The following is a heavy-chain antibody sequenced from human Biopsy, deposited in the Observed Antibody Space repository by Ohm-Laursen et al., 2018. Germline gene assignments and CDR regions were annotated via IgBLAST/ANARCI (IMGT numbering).Heavy chain of an antibody. CDR2: IWYDGFNR. Sequence: SLRLSCSPSGFTFSSYGMHWVRQAPGKGLEWVAVIWYDGFNRYYADSVKGRFTISRDNSKNTLYFQMNSLTAEDTAVYYCAKDSLVEATRLDYWGQGTLVTVSS. CDR3: AKDSLVEATRLDY. D-gene: IGHD3-16*01. CDR1: GFTFSSYG. V-gene: IGHV3-33*06. J-gene: IGHJ4*02.